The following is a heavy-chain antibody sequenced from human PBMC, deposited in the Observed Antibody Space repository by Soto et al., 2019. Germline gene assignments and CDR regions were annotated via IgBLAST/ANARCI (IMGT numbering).Heavy chain of an antibody. CDR1: GYTFTSYD. CDR3: ARAARGFLEWFPPLISD. D-gene: IGHD3-3*01. J-gene: IGHJ4*02. CDR2: MNPNSGNT. Sequence: ASVKVSCKASGYTFTSYDINWVRQATGQGLEWMGWMNPNSGNTGYAQKFQGRVTMSRNTSISTAYMELSSLRSEDTAVYYCARAARGFLEWFPPLISDWGQGTLVTVSS. V-gene: IGHV1-8*01.